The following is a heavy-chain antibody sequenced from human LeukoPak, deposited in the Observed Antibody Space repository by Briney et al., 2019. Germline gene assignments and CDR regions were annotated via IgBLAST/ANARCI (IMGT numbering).Heavy chain of an antibody. CDR1: GGSFSGYY. D-gene: IGHD4-17*01. CDR3: ARGIESYGDYGY. Sequence: SETLSLTCAVYGGSFSGYYWSWIRQPPGKGLEWIGEINHSGSTNYNPSLKSRVTISVDTSKNQFSLKLSSVTAADTAVYYCARGIESYGDYGYWGQGILVTVSS. CDR2: INHSGST. V-gene: IGHV4-34*01. J-gene: IGHJ4*02.